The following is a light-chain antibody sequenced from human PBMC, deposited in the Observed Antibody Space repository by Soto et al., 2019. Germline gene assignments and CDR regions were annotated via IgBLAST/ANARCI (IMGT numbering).Light chain of an antibody. V-gene: IGLV2-14*03. CDR2: DVS. Sequence: QSALTQPASVSGSPGQSITISCAGTSSDVGGYNYISWYQHHPGKAPKLMIYDVSNRPSGVSNRRSGSKSGNTASLSISGLQPEDEADYYCCSYRTSNTRQIVCGTGTKVTVL. CDR3: CSYRTSNTRQIV. CDR1: SSDVGGYNY. J-gene: IGLJ1*01.